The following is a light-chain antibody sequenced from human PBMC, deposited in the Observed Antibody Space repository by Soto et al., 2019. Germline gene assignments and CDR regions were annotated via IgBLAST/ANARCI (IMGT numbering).Light chain of an antibody. CDR2: EVS. CDR1: SSDIGGYNY. V-gene: IGLV2-14*01. CDR3: CSYTSSNTLI. Sequence: QSVLTQPASVSGSPGQSITISCSGSSSDIGGYNYVSWYQQHPGKAPKLMIYEVSNRPSGASNRFSGSKSGNTASLTISGLQAEDEADYYCCSYTSSNTLIFAAGTKVTVL. J-gene: IGLJ1*01.